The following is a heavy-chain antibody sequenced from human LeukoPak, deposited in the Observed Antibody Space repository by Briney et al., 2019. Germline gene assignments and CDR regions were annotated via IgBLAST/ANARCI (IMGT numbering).Heavy chain of an antibody. D-gene: IGHD3-22*01. Sequence: GESLQISCQGSGYPFTSYSSAWVRQLHGKGREGMGIIYPGDYETRDSPSSQGKVTISVAKSISTAYLQWSSLKAWDTAMYYCARRGYYESGGSFRGPFDDFDIWGEGTMVTVSS. V-gene: IGHV5-51*01. CDR3: ARRGYYESGGSFRGPFDDFDI. CDR2: IYPGDYET. CDR1: GYPFTSYS. J-gene: IGHJ3*02.